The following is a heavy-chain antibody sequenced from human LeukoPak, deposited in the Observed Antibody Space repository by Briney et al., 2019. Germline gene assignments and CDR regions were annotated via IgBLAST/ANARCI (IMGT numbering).Heavy chain of an antibody. CDR1: GFTFSSYG. J-gene: IGHJ4*02. CDR2: ISYDGSNK. D-gene: IGHD5-12*01. CDR3: AKGGRSGYVTGDDY. V-gene: IGHV3-30*18. Sequence: PGRSLRLSCAASGFTFSSYGMHWVRQAPGKGLEWVAVISYDGSNKYYADSVKGRFTISRDNSKNTLYLQMNSLRAEDTAVYYCAKGGRSGYVTGDDYWGQGTLVTVSS.